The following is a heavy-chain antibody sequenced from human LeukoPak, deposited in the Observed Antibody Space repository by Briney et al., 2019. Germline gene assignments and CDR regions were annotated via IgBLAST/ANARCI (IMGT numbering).Heavy chain of an antibody. CDR2: IYYSGST. CDR3: ARGSIAAAGTGFDH. J-gene: IGHJ4*02. Sequence: SETLSLTCTVSGGSISSYYWSWIRQPPGKGLEWLGYIYYSGSTNYNPSLKSRVTISVDTSKNQFSLKLSAVTAADTAVYYCARGSIAAAGTGFDHWGQGTLVTVSS. CDR1: GGSISSYY. V-gene: IGHV4-59*01. D-gene: IGHD6-13*01.